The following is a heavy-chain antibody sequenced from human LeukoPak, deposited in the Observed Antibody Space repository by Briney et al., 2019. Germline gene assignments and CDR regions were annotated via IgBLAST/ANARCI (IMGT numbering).Heavy chain of an antibody. CDR1: GGSVSSGNYY. J-gene: IGHJ5*02. CDR3: ARDGLVRGFDP. V-gene: IGHV4-61*01. Sequence: PSETLSLTCTVSGGSVSSGNYYWSWIRQPPGKGLEWIGYIYYSGNTNYNPSLKSRVTISVDMSKNQFSLKLSSVTAADTAVYYCARDGLVRGFDPWGQGTLVTVSS. D-gene: IGHD6-19*01. CDR2: IYYSGNT.